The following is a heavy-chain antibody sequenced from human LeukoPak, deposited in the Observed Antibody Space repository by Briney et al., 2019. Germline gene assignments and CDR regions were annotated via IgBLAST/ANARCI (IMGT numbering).Heavy chain of an antibody. Sequence: KSSQTLSLTCTVSGGSISSSSYYWGWIRQPPGKGLEWIGSIYYSGSTYYNPSLKSRVTISVDTSKNQFSLKLSSVTAADTAVYYCARDKLGRGIGLGFDYWGQGTLVTVSS. CDR3: ARDKLGRGIGLGFDY. CDR2: IYYSGST. J-gene: IGHJ4*02. CDR1: GGSISSSSYY. V-gene: IGHV4-39*07. D-gene: IGHD5-24*01.